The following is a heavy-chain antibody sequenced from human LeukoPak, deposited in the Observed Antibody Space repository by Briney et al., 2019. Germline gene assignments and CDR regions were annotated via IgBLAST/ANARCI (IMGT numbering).Heavy chain of an antibody. V-gene: IGHV1-46*01. J-gene: IGHJ5*02. CDR3: ARDRITMVRGVYNWFDP. CDR2: INPSGGST. CDR1: GYTFTSYY. Sequence: ASVKVSCKASGYTFTSYYMHWVRQAPGQGLEWMGIINPSGGSTSYAQKFQGRVTMTRATSTSTVYMELSSLRSEDTAVYYCARDRITMVRGVYNWFDPWGQGTLVTVSS. D-gene: IGHD3-10*01.